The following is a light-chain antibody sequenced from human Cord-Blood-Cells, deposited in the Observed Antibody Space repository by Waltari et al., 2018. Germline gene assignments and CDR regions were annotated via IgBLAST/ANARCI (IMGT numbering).Light chain of an antibody. Sequence: QSALTQPASVSGSPGQSITISCTGTSSDVGGYKLVSWYQQHPGKAPKPMIYEGSKRPSGVSNRFSGSKSGNTASLTISGLQAEDEADYYCCSYAGSSTSWVFGGGTKLTVL. CDR1: SSDVGGYKL. CDR3: CSYAGSSTSWV. CDR2: EGS. J-gene: IGLJ3*02. V-gene: IGLV2-23*01.